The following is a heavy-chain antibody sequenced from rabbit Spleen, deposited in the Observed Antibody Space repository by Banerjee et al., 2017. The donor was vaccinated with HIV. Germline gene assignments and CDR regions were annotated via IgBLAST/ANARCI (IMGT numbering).Heavy chain of an antibody. Sequence: QEQLEESGGDLVKPEGSLTLTCTASGFSFSSSYWICWVRQAPGKGLEWIGCIFTGSSGSTYYASWAKGRFIMSRTSSTTVTLQMTSLTVADTATYFCARSGYVGGDYTWDLWGPGTLVTVS. V-gene: IGHV1S45*01. CDR3: ARSGYVGGDYTWDL. CDR1: GFSFSSSYW. CDR2: IFTGSSGST. D-gene: IGHD1-1*01. J-gene: IGHJ6*01.